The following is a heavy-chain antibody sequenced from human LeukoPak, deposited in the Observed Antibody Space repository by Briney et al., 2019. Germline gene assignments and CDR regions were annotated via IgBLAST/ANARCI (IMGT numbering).Heavy chain of an antibody. D-gene: IGHD2-2*01. CDR3: AKVVSRYCSSTSCPEDY. J-gene: IGHJ4*02. Sequence: GRSLRLSCAASGFTFSSYGMHWVRQAPGKGLEWVAVISYDGSNKYYADSVKGRFTISRDNSKNTLYLQMNSLRAEATDVYYCAKVVSRYCSSTSCPEDYWGQGTLVTVSS. CDR2: ISYDGSNK. V-gene: IGHV3-30*18. CDR1: GFTFSSYG.